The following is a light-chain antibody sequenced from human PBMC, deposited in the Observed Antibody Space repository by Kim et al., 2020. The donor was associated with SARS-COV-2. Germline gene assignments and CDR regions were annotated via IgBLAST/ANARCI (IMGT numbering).Light chain of an antibody. CDR3: QQRNNWPHT. J-gene: IGKJ2*01. V-gene: IGKV3-11*01. CDR2: DAS. Sequence: SWSPGERAPLTRRASPSIIYYLAWYRHQTGQAPRLLIYDASNRATGIPARFSGSGSGTDFTLTISSLEPEDFAVYYCQQRNNWPHTFGQGTKLEI. CDR1: PSIIYY.